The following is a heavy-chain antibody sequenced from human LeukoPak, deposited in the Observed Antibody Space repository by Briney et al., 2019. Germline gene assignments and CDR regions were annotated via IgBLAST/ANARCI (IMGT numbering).Heavy chain of an antibody. CDR3: AVGGFDI. V-gene: IGHV3-23*01. CDR1: GLTFSRYA. CDR2: ISNSGGIS. D-gene: IGHD1-26*01. J-gene: IGHJ3*02. Sequence: GGSLRLSCAVSGLTFSRYAINWVRQPPGKGLEWVSIISNSGGISVYADSVKGRFTISRDNSKNTLYLQMSSLRAEDTAVYYCAVGGFDIWGHGTMVTVSS.